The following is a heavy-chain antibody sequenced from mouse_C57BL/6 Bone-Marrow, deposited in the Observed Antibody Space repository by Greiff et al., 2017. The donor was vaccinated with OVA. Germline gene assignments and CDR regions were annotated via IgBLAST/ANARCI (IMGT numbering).Heavy chain of an antibody. D-gene: IGHD2-1*01. CDR1: GYTFTDYY. J-gene: IGHJ2*01. V-gene: IGHV1-26*01. CDR3: ARMGGYYGNPYYFDY. CDR2: INPNNGGT. Sequence: VQLQQSGPELVKPGASVKISCKASGYTFTDYYMNWVKQSHGKSLEWIGDINPNNGGTSYNQKFKGKATLTVDKSSSTAYMELRSLTSEDSAVYYCARMGGYYGNPYYFDYWGQGTTLTVSS.